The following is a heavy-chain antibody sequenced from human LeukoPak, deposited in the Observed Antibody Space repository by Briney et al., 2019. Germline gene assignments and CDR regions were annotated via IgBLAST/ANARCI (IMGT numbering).Heavy chain of an antibody. CDR1: AYTFTNYA. CDR2: INAGNGNT. D-gene: IGHD6-13*01. Sequence: GASVKVSCEASAYTFTNYAIHWVRQAPGQRLEWMGWINAGNGNTKYSQKIQGRVTITRDTSASTAYMELSSLRSEDTAVYYCSRVGAAAGPYYFDFWGQGTLVTVSS. J-gene: IGHJ4*02. V-gene: IGHV1-3*01. CDR3: SRVGAAAGPYYFDF.